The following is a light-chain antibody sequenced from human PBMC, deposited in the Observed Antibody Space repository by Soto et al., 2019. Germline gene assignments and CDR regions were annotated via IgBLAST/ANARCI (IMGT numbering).Light chain of an antibody. CDR2: DAF. CDR1: QSVRSN. CDR3: QQYNDYPPYT. J-gene: IGKJ2*01. V-gene: IGKV3-15*01. Sequence: EIVMTQSPATLSVSPGERATLSCRASQSVRSNLAWYQQKLGQAPRLLIYDAFTRATGIPARFSGSASGTEFNLTISSLQSEDFAVYYCQQYNDYPPYTFGQGTKLEIK.